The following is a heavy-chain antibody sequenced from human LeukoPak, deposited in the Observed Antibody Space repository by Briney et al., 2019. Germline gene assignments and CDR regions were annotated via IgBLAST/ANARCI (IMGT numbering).Heavy chain of an antibody. J-gene: IGHJ3*01. V-gene: IGHV3-30*18. Sequence: PGRSLRLSCAASGFTFSSYGMHWVRQAPGKGLEWVAVISYDGSNKYYADSVKGRFTISRDNSKNTLYLQMNSLRAEDTAVYYCAKDGGLEQWGQGTMVTVSS. CDR3: AKDGGLEQ. CDR2: ISYDGSNK. CDR1: GFTFSSYG. D-gene: IGHD1/OR15-1a*01.